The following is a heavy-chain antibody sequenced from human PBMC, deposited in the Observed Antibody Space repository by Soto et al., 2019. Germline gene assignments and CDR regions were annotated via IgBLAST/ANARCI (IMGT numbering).Heavy chain of an antibody. D-gene: IGHD2-2*01. J-gene: IGHJ4*02. CDR2: VYWDDSK. CDR1: GFSLSTRDVG. CDR3: AHCRGGVASF. Sequence: QITLNESGPTLVKPTQTLTLTCTFSGFSLSTRDVGVDWIRQPPGEALEWLGVVYWDDSKTYSPSLESRLTNTKDTSKNQVVLRMTKMDPVDTATYYCAHCRGGVASFWGQGTLVTVSS. V-gene: IGHV2-5*02.